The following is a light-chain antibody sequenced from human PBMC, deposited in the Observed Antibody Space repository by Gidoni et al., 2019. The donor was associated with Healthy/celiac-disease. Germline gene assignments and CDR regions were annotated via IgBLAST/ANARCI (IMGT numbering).Light chain of an antibody. V-gene: IGKV3-11*01. J-gene: IGKJ2*01. Sequence: EIVLTQSPAPLSLSPGEKATLSCRASQSVSSYLAWYQQKPGQAPRLLIYDASNRATGIPARFSGSGSGTDFTLTISSLEPEDFAVYSCQQRSNWPYTFGQGTKLEIK. CDR3: QQRSNWPYT. CDR1: QSVSSY. CDR2: DAS.